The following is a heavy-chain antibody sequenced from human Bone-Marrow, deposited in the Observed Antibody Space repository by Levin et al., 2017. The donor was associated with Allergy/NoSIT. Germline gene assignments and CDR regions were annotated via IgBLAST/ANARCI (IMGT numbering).Heavy chain of an antibody. CDR1: GITFNTYA. CDR3: ASRIVGVTTYAPFGN. CDR2: VSSTGSST. V-gene: IGHV3-23*01. J-gene: IGHJ4*02. D-gene: IGHD1-26*01. Sequence: PGGSLRLSCAVSGITFNTYAMSWVRQAPGKGLEWVSGVSSTGSSTYYADSVKGRFSISRDNSKNTLYLQMNDLRGEDTAIYYCASRIVGVTTYAPFGNWGQGTLVTVSS.